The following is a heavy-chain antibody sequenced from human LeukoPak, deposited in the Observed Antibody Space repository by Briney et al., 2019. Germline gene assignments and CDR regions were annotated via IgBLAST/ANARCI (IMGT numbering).Heavy chain of an antibody. CDR2: ISWNSGSI. Sequence: GGSLRLSCAASGFIFADYAIHWVRQAPGKGLEWVSGISWNSGSIGYADSVKGRFTISRDNAKNSLYLQMNSLRAEDTALYYCAKGGLGRYPDYWGQGTLVTVSS. CDR3: AKGGLGRYPDY. J-gene: IGHJ4*02. D-gene: IGHD3-9*01. CDR1: GFIFADYA. V-gene: IGHV3-9*01.